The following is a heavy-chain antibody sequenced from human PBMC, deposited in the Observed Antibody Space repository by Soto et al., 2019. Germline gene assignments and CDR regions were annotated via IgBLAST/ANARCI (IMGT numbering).Heavy chain of an antibody. CDR3: AIAARPIRYYYYYYYMDV. V-gene: IGHV3-11*01. J-gene: IGHJ6*03. CDR1: GFTFSDYY. CDR2: ISSSGSTI. D-gene: IGHD6-6*01. Sequence: QVQLVESGGGLVKPGGSLRLSCAASGFTFSDYYMSWIRQAPGKGLEWVSYISSSGSTIYYADSVKGRFTISRDNAKNSLYLQMNSLRAEDTAVYYCAIAARPIRYYYYYYYMDVWGKGTTVTVSS.